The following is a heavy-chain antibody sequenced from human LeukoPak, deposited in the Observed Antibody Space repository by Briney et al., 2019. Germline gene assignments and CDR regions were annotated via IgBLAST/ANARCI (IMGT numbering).Heavy chain of an antibody. V-gene: IGHV3-21*01. Sequence: GGSLRLSCAASGFTFSVYSMNWVRQPPGKGLEWVSSISSSGSYIFYADSVKGRFTISRDNSKNTLYLQMNSLRAEDTAVYYCAKRSSSGWARAMDVWGQGTTVTVSS. J-gene: IGHJ6*02. CDR2: ISSSGSYI. CDR1: GFTFSVYS. D-gene: IGHD6-19*01. CDR3: AKRSSSGWARAMDV.